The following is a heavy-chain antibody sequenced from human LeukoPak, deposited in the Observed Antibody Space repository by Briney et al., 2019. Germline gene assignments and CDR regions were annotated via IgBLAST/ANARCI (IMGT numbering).Heavy chain of an antibody. CDR2: IYYSGST. J-gene: IGHJ1*01. CDR3: ARGQLFGYGVRY. D-gene: IGHD3-10*01. Sequence: SETLSLTCTVSGGSISSGGYYWSWIRQHPGKGLEWIGYIYYSGSTNYNPSLKSRVTISVDTSKNQFSLKLSSVTAADTAVYYCARGQLFGYGVRYWGQGTLVTVSS. V-gene: IGHV4-31*03. CDR1: GGSISSGGYY.